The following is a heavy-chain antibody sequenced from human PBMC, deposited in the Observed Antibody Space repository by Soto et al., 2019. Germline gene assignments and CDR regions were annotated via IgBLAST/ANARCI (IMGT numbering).Heavy chain of an antibody. V-gene: IGHV1-69*04. J-gene: IGHJ4*02. Sequence: SVKVSCKASGGTFSSYTISWVRQAPGQGLEWMGRIIPILGIANYAQKFQGRVTMTTDTSTSTAYMELRSLRSGDTAVYYCARDSPPVDYWGQGTLVTVSS. CDR3: ARDSPPVDY. CDR2: IIPILGIA. CDR1: GGTFSSYT.